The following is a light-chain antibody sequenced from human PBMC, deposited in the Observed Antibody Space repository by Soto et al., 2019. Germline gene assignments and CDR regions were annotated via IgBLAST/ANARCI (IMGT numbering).Light chain of an antibody. Sequence: DLQMTQSPSSVSASVGDIVTITCRASQDIGTWLAWYQRTPGKAPKILIYAASNLQSGVPSRFSGSGSGTDFALTISSLQPEDSASYYCQQGKSFPLTFGPGTRVDI. J-gene: IGKJ3*01. V-gene: IGKV1-12*01. CDR3: QQGKSFPLT. CDR1: QDIGTW. CDR2: AAS.